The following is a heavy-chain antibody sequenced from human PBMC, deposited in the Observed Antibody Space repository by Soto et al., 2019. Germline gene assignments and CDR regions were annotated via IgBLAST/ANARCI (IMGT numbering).Heavy chain of an antibody. Sequence: PGESLRLSCAASGFTFSSFGMHWVRQAPGKGLEWVSLIWYDGSKKSYGDSVKGRFTISRDNSRNTVDLQMNSLRADDTAVYYCARHASYHSLWSGYYPSPNGMDVWGQGTTVTVSS. CDR2: IWYDGSKK. D-gene: IGHD3-3*01. J-gene: IGHJ6*02. CDR3: ARHASYHSLWSGYYPSPNGMDV. V-gene: IGHV3-33*01. CDR1: GFTFSSFG.